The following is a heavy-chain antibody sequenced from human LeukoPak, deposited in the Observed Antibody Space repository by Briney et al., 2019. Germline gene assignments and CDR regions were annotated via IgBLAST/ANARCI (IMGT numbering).Heavy chain of an antibody. CDR3: ARDMGTTGWYTFDY. CDR1: GDSVSSKNGA. V-gene: IGHV6-1*01. Sequence: SQTLSLTCAISGDSVSSKNGAWNWIRQSPSRGLEWLGRTYYRSKWYNDYVEFIQGRITINPDTSKNQFSLQLNSVTPEDTAVYFCARDMGTTGWYTFDYWGQGTLVTVSS. D-gene: IGHD6-19*01. J-gene: IGHJ4*02. CDR2: TYYRSKWYN.